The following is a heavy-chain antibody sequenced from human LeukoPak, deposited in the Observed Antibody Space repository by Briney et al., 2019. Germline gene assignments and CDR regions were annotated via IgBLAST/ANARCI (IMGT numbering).Heavy chain of an antibody. Sequence: ASETLSLTCTVSGGSISNYYWNWIRQPAGKGLEWIGRVYTSGTTNYNPSLQSRVTISVDNSKNQFSLQLSSLTAADTAMYYCARGTSSGDYFQVDGWGQGTPVIVSS. CDR2: VYTSGTT. CDR1: GGSISNYY. D-gene: IGHD4-17*01. V-gene: IGHV4-4*07. CDR3: ARGTSSGDYFQVDG. J-gene: IGHJ4*02.